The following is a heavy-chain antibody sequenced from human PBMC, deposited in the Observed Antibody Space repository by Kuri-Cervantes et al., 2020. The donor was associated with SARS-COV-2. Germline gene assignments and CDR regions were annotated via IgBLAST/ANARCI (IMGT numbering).Heavy chain of an antibody. Sequence: GESLKISCEASGFTFSSYGMDWVRQAPGKGLEWVSHISSGSVIHYADSVKGRFTISRDNAKNSLYLQMDSLRDEDTAMYYCARDMGEEQWLDGLDYWGQGTLVTVSS. D-gene: IGHD6-19*01. CDR2: ISSGSVI. CDR1: GFTFSSYG. CDR3: ARDMGEEQWLDGLDY. J-gene: IGHJ4*02. V-gene: IGHV3-48*02.